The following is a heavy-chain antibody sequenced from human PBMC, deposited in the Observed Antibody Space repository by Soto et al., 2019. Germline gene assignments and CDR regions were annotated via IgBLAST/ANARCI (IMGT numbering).Heavy chain of an antibody. CDR2: ISGIGFKK. D-gene: IGHD2-21*01. Sequence: SMGLACAASGFLVANFGIRWVRQETGEVLEWISSISGIGFKKYYADSVKGRFTISRDNSKSTVYLELNNRSAEDTAVYHCAKKQGVELGHTATVDCFDLCGQAPLVT. V-gene: IGHV3-23*01. CDR1: GFLVANFG. CDR3: AKKQGVELGHTATVDCFDL. J-gene: IGHJ5*02.